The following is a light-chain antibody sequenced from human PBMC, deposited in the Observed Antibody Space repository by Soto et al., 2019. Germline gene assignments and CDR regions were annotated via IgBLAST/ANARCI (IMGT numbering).Light chain of an antibody. V-gene: IGLV4-69*01. J-gene: IGLJ2*01. CDR3: QTWVTGVQVI. Sequence: QLVLTQSPSASASLGASVKLTCTLSRGYSSYAIAWHQQQPEKGPRYLMKLNSDGSHSKGDGIPDRFSGSSSGAERYLTISSLQSEDEADYYCQTWVTGVQVIFGGGTKLTVL. CDR2: LNSDGSH. CDR1: RGYSSYA.